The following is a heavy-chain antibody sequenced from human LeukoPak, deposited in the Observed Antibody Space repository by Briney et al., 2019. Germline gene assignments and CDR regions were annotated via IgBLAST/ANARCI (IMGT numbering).Heavy chain of an antibody. V-gene: IGHV4-30-4*01. CDR1: GGSISSGDYY. D-gene: IGHD4-17*01. Sequence: SETLSLTCTVSGGSISSGDYYWSWIRQPPGKGLEWIGYIYYSGSTYYNPSLKSRVTISVDTSKNQFSLKLNSVTAADTAVYYCARNNYGDSHFDYWGQGTLVTVSS. CDR3: ARNNYGDSHFDY. CDR2: IYYSGST. J-gene: IGHJ4*02.